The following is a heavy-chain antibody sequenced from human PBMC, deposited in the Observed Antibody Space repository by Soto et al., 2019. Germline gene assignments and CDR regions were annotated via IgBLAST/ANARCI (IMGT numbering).Heavy chain of an antibody. CDR1: GGSISSSNW. CDR2: IYHSGST. V-gene: IGHV4-4*02. Sequence: LSLTCTVSGGSISSSNWWSWVRQPPGKGLEWIGEIYHSGSTNYNPSLKSRVTISVDKSKNQFSLKLSSVTAAGTAVYYCARVQGAVAGTFDYWGQGTLVTVSS. J-gene: IGHJ4*02. CDR3: ARVQGAVAGTFDY. D-gene: IGHD6-19*01.